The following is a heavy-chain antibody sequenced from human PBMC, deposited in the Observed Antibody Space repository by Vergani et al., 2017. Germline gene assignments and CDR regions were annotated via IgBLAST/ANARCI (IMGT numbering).Heavy chain of an antibody. Sequence: QLQLQESGPGLVKPSETLSLTCTVSGGSISSSSYYWGWIRQPPGKGLEWIGSIYYSGNTYYNPSLKSRVTISVDTSKNQFSLKLSSVTAADTAVYYCASLGYCTNGVCYNWYFDLWGRGTLVTVSS. CDR1: GGSISSSSYY. D-gene: IGHD2-8*01. V-gene: IGHV4-39*01. CDR2: IYYSGNT. CDR3: ASLGYCTNGVCYNWYFDL. J-gene: IGHJ2*01.